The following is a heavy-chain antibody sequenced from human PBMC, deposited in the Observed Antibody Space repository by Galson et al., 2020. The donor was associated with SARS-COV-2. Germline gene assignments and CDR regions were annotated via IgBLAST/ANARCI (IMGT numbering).Heavy chain of an antibody. CDR2: IHYSGST. D-gene: IGHD5-12*01. J-gene: IGHJ5*02. CDR1: GGSISSSSYY. CDR3: ARVSGGYGTYRP. V-gene: IGHV4-39*07. Sequence: KASETLSLTCTVSGGSISSSSYYWGWIRQTPGKGLEWIGSIHYSGSTYYNPSLKSRVTISVDTTKNQFSLKLSSVTAADTAVYYCARVSGGYGTYRPWGQGTLVTVSS.